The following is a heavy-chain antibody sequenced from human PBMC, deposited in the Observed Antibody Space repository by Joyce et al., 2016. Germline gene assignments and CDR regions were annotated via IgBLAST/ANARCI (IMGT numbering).Heavy chain of an antibody. CDR1: EYNFEKYW. Sequence: EVHLVQSSAQVKKAGESLKISCTGIEYNFEKYWIGWVRQSPGKGLEWVGIIYPHDTDTRYSLTTEGQAIISVDKSKNTAYLQWSKLGASDTATYYCARRRRTGDSGPSGGFDYWGQGTPVIVSS. CDR3: ARRRRTGDSGPSGGFDY. D-gene: IGHD2-21*01. J-gene: IGHJ4*02. V-gene: IGHV5-51*01. CDR2: IYPHDTDT.